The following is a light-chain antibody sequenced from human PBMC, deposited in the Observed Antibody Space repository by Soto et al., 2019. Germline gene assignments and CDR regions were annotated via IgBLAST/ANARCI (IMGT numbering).Light chain of an antibody. V-gene: IGKV1-39*01. Sequence: DIQMTQSPSSLSASVGDRVTITCRASQNINTYLNWYQQKPGKAPKLLIFAASSLQSGVPSRFSVSGSRTDFTLTISSLQPEDFATYYCQQSCTAPFTFGPGTKVYIK. J-gene: IGKJ3*01. CDR3: QQSCTAPFT. CDR2: AAS. CDR1: QNINTY.